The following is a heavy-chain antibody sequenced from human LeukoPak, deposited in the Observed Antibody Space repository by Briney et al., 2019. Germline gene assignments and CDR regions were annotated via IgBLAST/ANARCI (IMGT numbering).Heavy chain of an antibody. V-gene: IGHV3-23*01. CDR1: GFTFSSYA. J-gene: IGHJ4*02. Sequence: QPGGSLRLSCAASGFTFSSYAMSWVRQAPGKGLEWVSTLSGSGGSTYYADSVKGRFTISRDNSKSTLYLQMNSLRAEDTALYYCATDPVWGLYGSGTYYNDYWGQGTLVTVSS. CDR2: LSGSGGST. D-gene: IGHD3-10*01. CDR3: ATDPVWGLYGSGTYYNDY.